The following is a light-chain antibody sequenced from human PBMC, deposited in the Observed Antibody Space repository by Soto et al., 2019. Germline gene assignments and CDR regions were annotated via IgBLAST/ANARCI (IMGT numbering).Light chain of an antibody. CDR3: QSYDSSLSGWL. CDR1: SSNIGAGYN. CDR2: GDS. Sequence: QSVLTQPASVSGAAGKRVTISCTGSSSNIGAGYNVHWYQQVPGTAPKLLIYGDSNRPSGVPDRFSGSKSGTSASLAITGLQAEDEADYYCQSYDSSLSGWLFGGGTKLTV. J-gene: IGLJ3*02. V-gene: IGLV1-40*01.